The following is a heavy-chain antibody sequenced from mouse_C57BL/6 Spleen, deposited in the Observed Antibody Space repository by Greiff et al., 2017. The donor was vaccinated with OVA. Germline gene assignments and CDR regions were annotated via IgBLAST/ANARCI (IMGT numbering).Heavy chain of an antibody. V-gene: IGHV1-52*01. CDR3: ARGYYGNYYAMDY. Sequence: QVQLQQSGAELVRPGSSVKLSCKASGYTFTSYWMHWVKQRPIQGLEWIGNIDPSDSETHYNQKFKDKATLTVDKSSSTAYMQLSSLTSEDSAVYYCARGYYGNYYAMDYWGQGTSVTVSS. J-gene: IGHJ4*01. CDR2: IDPSDSET. CDR1: GYTFTSYW. D-gene: IGHD2-1*01.